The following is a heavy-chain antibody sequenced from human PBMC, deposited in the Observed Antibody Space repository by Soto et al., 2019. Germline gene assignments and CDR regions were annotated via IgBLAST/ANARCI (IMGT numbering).Heavy chain of an antibody. J-gene: IGHJ4*02. Sequence: EVQLVESGGGLVQPGGSLRLSCTASGFTFSGFWMHWVRQAPGKGLVWVSRINGDGSVTNYADSVKGRFTISRDNAKNTLYLQMNSLRVEDTAVYYCVSVKETSAWGAFDYWGQGTLVTVSS. CDR1: GFTFSGFW. CDR3: VSVKETSAWGAFDY. V-gene: IGHV3-74*01. CDR2: INGDGSVT. D-gene: IGHD6-19*01.